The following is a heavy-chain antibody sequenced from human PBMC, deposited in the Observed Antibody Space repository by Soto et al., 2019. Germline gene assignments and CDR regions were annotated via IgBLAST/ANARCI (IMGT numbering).Heavy chain of an antibody. CDR2: ISYDGSNK. CDR1: GFTFSSYG. Sequence: QVQLVESGGGVVQPGRSLRLSCAASGFTFSSYGMHWVRQAPGKGLEWVAVISYDGSNKYYADSVKGRFTISRDNSKNTLNLRMNSLRAEDTAVYYCAKDRRRRARRAPSDYWGQGTLVTVSS. J-gene: IGHJ4*02. V-gene: IGHV3-30*18. CDR3: AKDRRRRARRAPSDY.